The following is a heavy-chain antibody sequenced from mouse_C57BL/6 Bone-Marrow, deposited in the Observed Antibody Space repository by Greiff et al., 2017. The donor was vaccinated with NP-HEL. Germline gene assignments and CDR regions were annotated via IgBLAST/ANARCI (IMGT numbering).Heavy chain of an antibody. Sequence: VQLQQSGPELVKPGASVKISCKASGYAFSSSWMNWVKQRPGKGLEWIGRIYPGDGDTNYNGKFKGKATLTADKSSSTAYMQLSSLTSEDSAVYFCASLDYGKLWGQGTTLTVSS. CDR2: IYPGDGDT. CDR3: ASLDYGKL. CDR1: GYAFSSSW. D-gene: IGHD1-1*01. V-gene: IGHV1-82*01. J-gene: IGHJ2*01.